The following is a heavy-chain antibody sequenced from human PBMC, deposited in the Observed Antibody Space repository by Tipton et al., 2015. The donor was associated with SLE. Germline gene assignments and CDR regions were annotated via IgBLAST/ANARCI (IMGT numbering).Heavy chain of an antibody. CDR3: AKDGPEAKDDYVWGIYRAPMDV. V-gene: IGHV3-9*01. CDR1: GFTFDDYA. J-gene: IGHJ6*03. D-gene: IGHD3-16*02. CDR2: ISWNSGSI. Sequence: SLRLSCAASGFTFDDYAMHWVRQAPGKGLEWVSGISWNSGSIGYADSVKGRFTISRDNAKNSLYLQMNSLRAEDTALYYCAKDGPEAKDDYVWGIYRAPMDVWGKGTTVTVSS.